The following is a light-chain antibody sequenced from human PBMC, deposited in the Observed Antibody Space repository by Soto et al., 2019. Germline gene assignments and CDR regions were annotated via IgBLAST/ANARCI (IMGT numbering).Light chain of an antibody. CDR1: QIISSTY. J-gene: IGKJ4*01. CDR3: QQSYSTPGALT. Sequence: DIVLTQSPGTLSLSPGERATLSCRASQIISSTYLGWYQQKPGQAPRLLIYGASSRATGIPDRFSGSGSGTDFTLTISRLEPEDFGTYFCQQSYSTPGALTFGGGTRVDIK. CDR2: GAS. V-gene: IGKV3-20*01.